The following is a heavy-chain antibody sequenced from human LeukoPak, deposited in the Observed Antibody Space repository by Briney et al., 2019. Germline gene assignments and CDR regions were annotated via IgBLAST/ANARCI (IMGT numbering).Heavy chain of an antibody. CDR2: IYYSGST. CDR1: GGSISSCY. V-gene: IGHV4-59*01. Sequence: PSETLSLTCTVSGGSISSCYWSWIRQPPGKGLEWIGYIYYSGSTNYNPSLKSRVTISVDTSKNQFSLKLSSVTAADTAVYYCARAIVVVPSAANWFDPWGQGTLVTVSS. CDR3: ARAIVVVPSAANWFDP. J-gene: IGHJ5*02. D-gene: IGHD2-21*01.